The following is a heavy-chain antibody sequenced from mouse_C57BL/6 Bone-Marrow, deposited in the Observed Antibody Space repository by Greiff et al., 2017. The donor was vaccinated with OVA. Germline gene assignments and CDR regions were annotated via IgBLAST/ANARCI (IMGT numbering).Heavy chain of an antibody. CDR3: ARGNYDGYHSAWFAY. CDR1: GYTFTDYN. CDR2: INPNNGGT. Sequence: EVQLQQSGPELVKPGASVKIPCKASGYTFTDYNMDWAKQSHGKSLEWIGDINPNNGGTIYNQKFKGKATLTVDKSSSTAYMELRSLTSEDTAVYYCARGNYDGYHSAWFAYWGQGTLVTVSA. V-gene: IGHV1-18*01. D-gene: IGHD2-3*01. J-gene: IGHJ3*01.